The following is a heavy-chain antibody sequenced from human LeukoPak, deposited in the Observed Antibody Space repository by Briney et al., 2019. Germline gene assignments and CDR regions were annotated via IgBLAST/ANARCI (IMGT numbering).Heavy chain of an antibody. Sequence: PSQTLSLTCAVSGDSISSGGYSWSWIRQPPGKGLEWIGYIYHSGSTYYNPSLKSRVTISVDRSKNQFSLKLSSVTAADTAVYYCARGLSGSYSDYWGQGTLVTVSS. J-gene: IGHJ4*02. CDR1: GDSISSGGYS. V-gene: IGHV4-30-2*01. D-gene: IGHD1-26*01. CDR2: IYHSGST. CDR3: ARGLSGSYSDY.